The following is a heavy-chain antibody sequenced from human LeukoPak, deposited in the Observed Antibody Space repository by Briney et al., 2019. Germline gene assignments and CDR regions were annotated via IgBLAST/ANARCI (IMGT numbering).Heavy chain of an antibody. V-gene: IGHV3-33*06. Sequence: PGRSLRLSCAASGFTFSSYGMHWVRQAPGKGLEWVAVIWYDGSNKYYADSVKGRFTISRDNSKNTLYLQMNSLRAEDTAVYYCAKDTRLSITMVRGTFDYWGQGTLVTVSS. CDR3: AKDTRLSITMVRGTFDY. CDR1: GFTFSSYG. CDR2: IWYDGSNK. J-gene: IGHJ4*02. D-gene: IGHD3-10*01.